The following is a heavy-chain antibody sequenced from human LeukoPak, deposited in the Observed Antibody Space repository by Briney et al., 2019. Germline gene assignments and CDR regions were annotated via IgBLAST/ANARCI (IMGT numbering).Heavy chain of an antibody. V-gene: IGHV1-18*01. Sequence: ASVKVSCKASGYTLTSYGISWVRQAPGQGLEWMGWISAYNGNTNYAQKLQGRVTMTTDTSTSTAYMELRSLRSDDTAVYYCARHYGGNPLDAFDIWGQGTMVTVSS. CDR3: ARHYGGNPLDAFDI. CDR2: ISAYNGNT. J-gene: IGHJ3*02. CDR1: GYTLTSYG. D-gene: IGHD4-23*01.